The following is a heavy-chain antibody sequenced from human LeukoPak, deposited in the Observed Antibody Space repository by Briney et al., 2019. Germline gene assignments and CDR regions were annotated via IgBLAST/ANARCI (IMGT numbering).Heavy chain of an antibody. V-gene: IGHV3-21*01. Sequence: GGPLRLSCGASGFTFSIHSMHWVRPARGGGRVWVSSISSSSSYIYYADSVKGRFTISRDNAKNSLYLQMNSLRAEDTAVYYCAREWGIAVIDYWGQGTLVTVSS. CDR2: ISSSSSYI. J-gene: IGHJ4*02. CDR3: AREWGIAVIDY. CDR1: GFTFSIHS. D-gene: IGHD6-19*01.